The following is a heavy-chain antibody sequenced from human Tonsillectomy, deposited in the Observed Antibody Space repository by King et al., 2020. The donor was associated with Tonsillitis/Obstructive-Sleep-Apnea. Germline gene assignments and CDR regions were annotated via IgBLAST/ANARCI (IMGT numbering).Heavy chain of an antibody. CDR2: IYSGGST. D-gene: IGHD2-15*01. Sequence: VQLVESGGGLIQPGGSLRLSCAASGFTVSSNYMSCVRQAPGKGLEWVSVIYSGGSTYYADSVKGRFTISRDNSKNTLYLQMNSLRAEDTAVYYCARDLGESTPGALDYWGQGTLVTVSS. V-gene: IGHV3-53*01. J-gene: IGHJ4*02. CDR3: ARDLGESTPGALDY. CDR1: GFTVSSNY.